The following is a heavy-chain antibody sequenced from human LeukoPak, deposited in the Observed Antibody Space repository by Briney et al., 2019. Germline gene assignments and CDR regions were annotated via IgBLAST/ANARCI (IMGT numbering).Heavy chain of an antibody. CDR1: GGTFSSYA. CDR3: ARPLKQSNSYGSLYYFDY. D-gene: IGHD5-18*01. Sequence: ASVKVSCKASGGTFSSYAISWVRQAPGQGLEWMGGIIPIFGTANYAQKFQGRVTITTDESTSTAYMELSSLRSEDTAVYYCARPLKQSNSYGSLYYFDYWGQGTLVTVSS. V-gene: IGHV1-69*05. CDR2: IIPIFGTA. J-gene: IGHJ4*02.